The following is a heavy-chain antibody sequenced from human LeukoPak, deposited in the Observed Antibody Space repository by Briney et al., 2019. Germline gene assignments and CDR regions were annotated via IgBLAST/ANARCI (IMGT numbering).Heavy chain of an antibody. V-gene: IGHV4-4*07. J-gene: IGHJ4*02. Sequence: SETLSLTCSVSGDSISSYHWSWVRQPAGKGLEWIGRISGGGSTTYSPSLESRVTMSLDTSKNQISLRLNSATAADTAVYYCAQEPARTPFFHFDSWGQGTLVTVSP. CDR3: AQEPARTPFFHFDS. CDR1: GDSISSYH. CDR2: ISGGGST. D-gene: IGHD1-14*01.